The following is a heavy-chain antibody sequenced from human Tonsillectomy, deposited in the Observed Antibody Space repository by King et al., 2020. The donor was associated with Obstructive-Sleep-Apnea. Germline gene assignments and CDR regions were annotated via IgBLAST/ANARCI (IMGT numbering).Heavy chain of an antibody. V-gene: IGHV4-59*08. CDR3: ARHRGVEDYGGYGDYFDY. J-gene: IGHJ4*02. Sequence: QLQESGPGLVKPSDTLSLTCSVSGGSINNYYWSWIRQPPGKGLEWIGYMYYSGNTNFNPSLKSRVTISADTSKIQCSLRLSSVTAADTAVYYCARHRGVEDYGGYGDYFDYWGQGTLVTVSS. D-gene: IGHD5-12*01. CDR1: GGSINNYY. CDR2: MYYSGNT.